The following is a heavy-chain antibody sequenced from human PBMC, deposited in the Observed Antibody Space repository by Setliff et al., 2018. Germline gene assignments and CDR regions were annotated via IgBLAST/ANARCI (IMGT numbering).Heavy chain of an antibody. Sequence: GSLRLPCAASGFTFSTYARNWVRQAPGKGLEWVSYISSSSDTIHYADSVKGRFTISRDNAKNSMYLQMNSLRVEDTAFYFCARDQSLYYDILNGSFDYWGPGTLVTVSS. CDR3: ARDQSLYYDILNGSFDY. D-gene: IGHD3-9*01. CDR1: GFTFSTYA. CDR2: ISSSSDTI. V-gene: IGHV3-48*04. J-gene: IGHJ4*02.